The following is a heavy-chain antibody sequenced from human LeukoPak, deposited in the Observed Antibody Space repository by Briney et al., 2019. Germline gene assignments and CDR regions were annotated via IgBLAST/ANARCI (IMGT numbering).Heavy chain of an antibody. Sequence: PGGPLRLSCAASGFTFSDYEMNWVRQAPGKGLEWVSYISRSSSTIYYADSVKGRFTISRDNAKNSLYLQMNSLRAEDTAVYYCAELGITMIGGVWGKGTTVTISS. CDR3: AELGITMIGGV. D-gene: IGHD3-10*02. CDR2: ISRSSSTI. CDR1: GFTFSDYE. J-gene: IGHJ6*04. V-gene: IGHV3-48*03.